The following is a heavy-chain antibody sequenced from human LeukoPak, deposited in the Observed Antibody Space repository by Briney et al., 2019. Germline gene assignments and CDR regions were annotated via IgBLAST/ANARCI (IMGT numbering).Heavy chain of an antibody. CDR2: ISGSGGST. D-gene: IGHD3-9*01. CDR3: AKDPDYDILTGWDV. CDR1: GCTFSSYA. J-gene: IGHJ6*02. Sequence: PGGSLRLSCAASGCTFSSYAMSWVRQAPGKGLEWVSAISGSGGSTYYADSVKGRFTISRGNSKNTLYLQRNSLGAEDTAVCSCAKDPDYDILTGWDVWGQGTTVTVSS. V-gene: IGHV3-23*01.